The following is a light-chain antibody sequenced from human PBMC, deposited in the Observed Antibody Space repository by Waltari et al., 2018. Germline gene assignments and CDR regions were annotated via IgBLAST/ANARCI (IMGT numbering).Light chain of an antibody. CDR2: RVS. Sequence: DVVMTQSPLTLPVTLGQPASISCKSSQSLVHSDGNTHLNWFQQRPGQSPRRLIYRVSNRDSGVPDRFSGSGSGTDFTLKISRVEAEDVGVYYCTQGTHWPYTFGQGTKLDIK. CDR3: TQGTHWPYT. J-gene: IGKJ2*01. V-gene: IGKV2-30*02. CDR1: QSLVHSDGNTH.